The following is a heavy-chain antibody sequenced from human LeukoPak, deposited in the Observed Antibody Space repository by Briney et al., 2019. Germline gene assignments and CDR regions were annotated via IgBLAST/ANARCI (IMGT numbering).Heavy chain of an antibody. D-gene: IGHD3-10*01. J-gene: IGHJ4*02. CDR2: ISTDGGST. CDR1: GFTFTIYP. CDR3: VSSNRGASFDS. Sequence: PGGSLRLSCSASGFTFTIYPMYWVRQAPGRGLQYVSAISTDGGSTYYRDSVKGRFTVSRDNAKNTLYLQMNSLTADDTAVYYCVSSNRGASFDSWGQGTLVTVSS. V-gene: IGHV3-64*04.